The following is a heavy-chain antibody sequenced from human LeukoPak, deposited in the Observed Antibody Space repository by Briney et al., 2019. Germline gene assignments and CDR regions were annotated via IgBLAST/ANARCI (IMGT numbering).Heavy chain of an antibody. D-gene: IGHD6-13*01. CDR1: GGSFSDYY. V-gene: IGHV4-34*01. J-gene: IGHJ4*02. CDR2: INHSGST. CDR3: ARGRGYSSSWYFY. Sequence: PSETLSLTCAVYGGSFSDYYWSWIRQPPGKGLEWIGEINHSGSTNYNPSLKSRVTISVDTSKNQFSLKLSSVTAADTAVYYCARGRGYSSSWYFYWGQGTLVTVSS.